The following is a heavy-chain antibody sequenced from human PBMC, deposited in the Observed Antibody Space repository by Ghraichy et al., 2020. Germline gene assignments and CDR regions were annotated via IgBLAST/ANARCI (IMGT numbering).Heavy chain of an antibody. CDR1: GFPFSNYS. CDR2: IDLTSSYI. J-gene: IGHJ5*01. Sequence: GGSLRLSCVASGFPFSNYSMNWVRQAPGKGLEWVSSIDLTSSYIYYADSLKGRFTISRDNARNSLYLQMNSLRAEDTAVYYCARDRLPPKGDFVSWGQGSRVTFSS. D-gene: IGHD2-21*01. V-gene: IGHV3-21*01. CDR3: ARDRLPPKGDFVS.